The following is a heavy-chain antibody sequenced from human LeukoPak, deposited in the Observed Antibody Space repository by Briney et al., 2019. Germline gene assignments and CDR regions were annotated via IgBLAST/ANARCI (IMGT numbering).Heavy chain of an antibody. CDR3: ARHTSAYYDFWSGYSFDP. D-gene: IGHD3-3*01. J-gene: IGHJ5*02. Sequence: SETLSLTCTVSGGSISSSSYYWGWIRQPPGKGLEWIGSIYYSGSTYYNPSLKSRVTISVDTSKNQFSLRLSSVTAADTAGYYCARHTSAYYDFWSGYSFDPWGQGTLVTVSS. V-gene: IGHV4-39*01. CDR2: IYYSGST. CDR1: GGSISSSSYY.